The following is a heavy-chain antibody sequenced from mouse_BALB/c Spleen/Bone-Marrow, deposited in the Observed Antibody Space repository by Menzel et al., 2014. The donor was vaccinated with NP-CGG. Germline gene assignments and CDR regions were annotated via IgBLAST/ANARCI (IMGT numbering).Heavy chain of an antibody. V-gene: IGHV7-3*02. CDR2: TRNKANGYTT. Sequence: EVKLMESGGGLVQPGGSLRLSCATSGFTFTDYYMNWVRPPPGKALEWLGFTRNKANGYTTEYSASVKGRFTISRDNSQSILYLQMNTLRAEDSATYYCARDMGGILFDSWGQGTTLTVSS. CDR3: ARDMGGILFDS. D-gene: IGHD4-1*01. CDR1: GFTFTDYY. J-gene: IGHJ2*01.